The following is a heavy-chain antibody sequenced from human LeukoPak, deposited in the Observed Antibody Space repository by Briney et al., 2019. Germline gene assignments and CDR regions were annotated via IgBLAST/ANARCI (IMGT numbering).Heavy chain of an antibody. Sequence: SETLSLTCAVYGGSFSGYYWSWIRQPPGKGLEWIGEINHSGSTNYNPSLKSRVTISVDTSKNQFSLKLGSVTAADTAVYYCARALGWYYYDSSGPFDYWGQGTLVTVSS. CDR2: INHSGST. D-gene: IGHD3-22*01. V-gene: IGHV4-34*01. CDR3: ARALGWYYYDSSGPFDY. J-gene: IGHJ4*02. CDR1: GGSFSGYY.